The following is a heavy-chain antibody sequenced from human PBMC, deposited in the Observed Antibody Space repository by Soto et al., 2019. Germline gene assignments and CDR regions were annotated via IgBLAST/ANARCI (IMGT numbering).Heavy chain of an antibody. Sequence: VSVKVSCKASGYAFPRDVISWLSLAHGQGLEWKGWISAYNGNTNYAQKLQGRVTMTTDTSTSTAYMELRSLRSDDTAVYYCARFPLLWFGELSYYFDYWSHGTLDPVSS. CDR2: ISAYNGNT. V-gene: IGHV1-18*01. J-gene: IGHJ4*01. CDR1: GYAFPRDV. D-gene: IGHD3-10*01. CDR3: ARFPLLWFGELSYYFDY.